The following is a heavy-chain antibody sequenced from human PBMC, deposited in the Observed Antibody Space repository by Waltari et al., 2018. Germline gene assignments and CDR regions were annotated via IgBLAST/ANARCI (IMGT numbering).Heavy chain of an antibody. CDR3: AAGFRELLVKNWYFDL. Sequence: QVQLVQSGAEVKKPGSSVKVSCKASGGTFSSYAISWVRQAPGQGLEWMGGIIPIFGTANYAQKFQGRVTITTDESTSTAYMELSSLRSEDTAVYYCAAGFRELLVKNWYFDLWGRGTLVTVSS. V-gene: IGHV1-69*05. CDR2: IIPIFGTA. J-gene: IGHJ2*01. D-gene: IGHD3-10*01. CDR1: GGTFSSYA.